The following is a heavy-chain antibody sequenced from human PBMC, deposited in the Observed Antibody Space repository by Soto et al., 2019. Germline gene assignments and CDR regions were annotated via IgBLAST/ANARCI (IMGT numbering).Heavy chain of an antibody. V-gene: IGHV1-18*01. CDR2: ISVNSGNT. CDR1: GYTFINYG. Sequence: XVKVSGRASGYTFINYGISWVRQAPGQGLEWMGWISVNSGNTKYAQDLQDRVTMTIETLTSTAYLELRSLRSDDTAVYYCARGGNTGYDTYDFWGQGTLVTVSS. J-gene: IGHJ4*02. D-gene: IGHD5-12*01. CDR3: ARGGNTGYDTYDF.